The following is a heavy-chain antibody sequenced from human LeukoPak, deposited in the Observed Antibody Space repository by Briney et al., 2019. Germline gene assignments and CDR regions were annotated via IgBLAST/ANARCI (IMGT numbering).Heavy chain of an antibody. D-gene: IGHD2-21*02. V-gene: IGHV1-18*01. Sequence: ASVKVSCKASGYTFTSYGISWVRQAPGQGLEWMGWISAYNDNTNYAQKLQGRVTMTTDTSTSTAYMELRSLRSDDTAVYYCARDSYCGGDCSLYYYYYGMDVWGQGTTVTVSS. CDR1: GYTFTSYG. J-gene: IGHJ6*02. CDR3: ARDSYCGGDCSLYYYYYGMDV. CDR2: ISAYNDNT.